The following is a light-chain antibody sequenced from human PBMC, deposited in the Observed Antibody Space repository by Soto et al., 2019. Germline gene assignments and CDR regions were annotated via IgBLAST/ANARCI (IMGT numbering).Light chain of an antibody. Sequence: EIVMTQSPATLSVSPGERVTLSCRASQSVSRFLAWYQQRPGQAPRLLIYDTSTRATGVPARFSGSGSGTEFSLTISSLQSEDFAVYFCQEYDNWPPEGPFGQGTKVEI. CDR2: DTS. V-gene: IGKV3-15*01. J-gene: IGKJ1*01. CDR1: QSVSRF. CDR3: QEYDNWPPEGP.